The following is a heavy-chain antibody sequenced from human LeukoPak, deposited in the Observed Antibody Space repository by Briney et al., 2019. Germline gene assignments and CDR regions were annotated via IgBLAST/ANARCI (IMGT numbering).Heavy chain of an antibody. CDR3: AREGYCSGGSCYPSWFDP. J-gene: IGHJ5*02. Sequence: SETLSLTCTVSGGSIRSYYWSWIRQPPGKGLEWIGYIYYSGITNYNPSLKSRVTISVDTSKNQFSLKLSSVTAADTAVYYCAREGYCSGGSCYPSWFDPWGQGTLVTVSS. V-gene: IGHV4-59*12. CDR1: GGSIRSYY. CDR2: IYYSGIT. D-gene: IGHD2-15*01.